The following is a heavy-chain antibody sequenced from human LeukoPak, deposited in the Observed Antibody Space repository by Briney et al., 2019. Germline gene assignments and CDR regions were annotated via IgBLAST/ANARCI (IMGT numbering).Heavy chain of an antibody. CDR2: IKQDGSEK. CDR3: ASLAPGWLQSSNDAFDI. V-gene: IGHV3-7*01. Sequence: GGSLRLSCAASGFSLSSYWMSWVRQAPGKGLEWVANIKQDGSEKYYVDSVKGRFTMSRDKAKNSLYLQMNSLRAEDTAVYNCASLAPGWLQSSNDAFDIWGQGTMVTVSS. D-gene: IGHD5-24*01. CDR1: GFSLSSYW. J-gene: IGHJ3*02.